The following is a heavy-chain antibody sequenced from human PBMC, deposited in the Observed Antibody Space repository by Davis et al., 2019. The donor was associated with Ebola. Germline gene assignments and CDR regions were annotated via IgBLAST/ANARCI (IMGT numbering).Heavy chain of an antibody. CDR2: IYHSGST. V-gene: IGHV4-30-2*01. D-gene: IGHD1-7*01. CDR1: GGSISSGGYS. J-gene: IGHJ4*02. CDR3: ARGAWNSPRFDC. Sequence: SETLSLTCAVSGGSISSGGYSWSWIRQPPGKGLEWIGYIYHSGSTYYNPSLKSRVTISVDRSKNQFSLKLSSVTAADTAVYYCARGAWNSPRFDCWGQGTLVTVSS.